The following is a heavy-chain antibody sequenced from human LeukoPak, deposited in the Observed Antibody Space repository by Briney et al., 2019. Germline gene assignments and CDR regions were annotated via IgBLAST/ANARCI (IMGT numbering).Heavy chain of an antibody. V-gene: IGHV2-5*02. J-gene: IGHJ6*03. CDR1: GFSLSTNGMN. CDR3: AHSYRCSGSCQFSPASYDMDV. Sequence: SGPTLVNPTQTLTLTCTFSGFSLSTNGMNVGWIRQPPGKALEWLALIYWDDDKRYSPSLKNRLTIAKDTSKSQVVLTMTNMDPVDTATYYCAHSYRCSGSCQFSPASYDMDVWGKGTTVTVSS. D-gene: IGHD3-10*02. CDR2: IYWDDDK.